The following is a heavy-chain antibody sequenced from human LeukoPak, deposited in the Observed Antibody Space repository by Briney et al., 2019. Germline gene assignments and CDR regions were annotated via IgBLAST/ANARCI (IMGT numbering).Heavy chain of an antibody. V-gene: IGHV1-2*02. Sequence: ASVKVSCKASGYTFTGYYMHWVRQAPGQGLEWMGWINPNSGGTNYAQKLQGRVTMTTDTSTSTAYMELRSLRSDDTAVYYCAAGSGSYYNVPLDYWGQGTLVTASS. D-gene: IGHD3-10*01. CDR3: AAGSGSYYNVPLDY. CDR1: GYTFTGYY. J-gene: IGHJ4*02. CDR2: INPNSGGT.